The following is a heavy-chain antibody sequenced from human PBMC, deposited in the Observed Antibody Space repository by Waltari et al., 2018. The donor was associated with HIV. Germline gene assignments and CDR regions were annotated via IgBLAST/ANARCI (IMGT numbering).Heavy chain of an antibody. V-gene: IGHV3-30*18. J-gene: IGHJ4*02. Sequence: QAQLVESGGGVVQPGRSLRLSCAASGFTFTSYGMHWVRQAPGKGLEWVAVIAYDGSNKEYADSVKGRFTISRDNSKNTVYLQMSSLRPEDTAIYYCAKDPARVVIIDFDCWGQGTLVTVSS. CDR3: AKDPARVVIIDFDC. CDR1: GFTFTSYG. CDR2: IAYDGSNK. D-gene: IGHD3-10*01.